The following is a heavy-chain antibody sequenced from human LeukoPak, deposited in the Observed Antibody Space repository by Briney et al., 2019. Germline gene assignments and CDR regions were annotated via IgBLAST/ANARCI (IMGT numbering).Heavy chain of an antibody. V-gene: IGHV3-23*01. Sequence: GGSLRLSCEGSGFTISNSWMSWVRQAPGKGLEWVSVISAGGSDTYYADSVKGRFTISRDDSKNTLYLQMNSLRAEDTAIYYCAKLGYNSSSRYFDYWGQGTLVTVSS. J-gene: IGHJ4*02. CDR3: AKLGYNSSSRYFDY. CDR2: ISAGGSDT. D-gene: IGHD6-6*01. CDR1: GFTISNSW.